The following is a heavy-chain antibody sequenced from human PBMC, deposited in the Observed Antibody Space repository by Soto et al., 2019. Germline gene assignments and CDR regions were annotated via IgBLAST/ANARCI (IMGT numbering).Heavy chain of an antibody. CDR1: GFTLSSHV. CDR2: TWFDGSDA. V-gene: IGHV3-33*08. J-gene: IGHJ3*02. Sequence: QVRLEESGGGVVQPGRSLRLSCAASGFTLSSHVMHWVRQAPGKGLEWVALTWFDGSDAYYADSVKGRFTISRDNSKSTLSLHMNSLRPEDTAVYYCVREDGAFDIWGQGTMVAISS. CDR3: VREDGAFDI.